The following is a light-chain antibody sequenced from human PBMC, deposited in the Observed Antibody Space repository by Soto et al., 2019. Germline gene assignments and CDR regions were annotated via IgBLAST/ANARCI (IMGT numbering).Light chain of an antibody. Sequence: IRMTQSPSTLSASVGDRVSITCRASQNIDKWLTWYQQKPQKAPKLLIYKASSLESGVPSRFSGSGSGTEFTLTISSLQPDDFATYYCQQYNSYSLTFGGGTKVDI. CDR3: QQYNSYSLT. V-gene: IGKV1-5*03. CDR2: KAS. J-gene: IGKJ4*01. CDR1: QNIDKW.